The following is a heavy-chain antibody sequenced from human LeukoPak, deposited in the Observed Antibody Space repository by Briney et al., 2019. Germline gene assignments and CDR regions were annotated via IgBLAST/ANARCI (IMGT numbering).Heavy chain of an antibody. CDR1: GFTFDVHA. D-gene: IGHD1-26*01. Sequence: PGGSLTLSCAASGFTFDVHAMNWVRQAPGKGLEWLSASGNAGDSYYADSVKGRFTTSRHKSNKMLFPQKTSLRSEHTAVYYCAKKTPGNDPYDYWGQGTLVTVSP. J-gene: IGHJ4*02. V-gene: IGHV3-23*01. CDR3: AKKTPGNDPYDY. CDR2: SGNAGDS.